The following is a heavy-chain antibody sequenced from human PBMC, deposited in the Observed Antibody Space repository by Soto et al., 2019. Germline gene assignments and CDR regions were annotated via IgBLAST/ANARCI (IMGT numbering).Heavy chain of an antibody. V-gene: IGHV3-48*02. CDR3: ARDPGVTMVRGVIADAFDI. CDR2: ISSSSSTI. D-gene: IGHD3-10*01. Sequence: EVQLVESGGGLVQPGGSLRLSCAASGFTFSSYSMNWARQAPGKGLEWVSYISSSSSTIYYADSVKGRFTISRDNAKNSLYLQMNSLRDEDTAVYYCARDPGVTMVRGVIADAFDIWGQGTMVTVSS. J-gene: IGHJ3*02. CDR1: GFTFSSYS.